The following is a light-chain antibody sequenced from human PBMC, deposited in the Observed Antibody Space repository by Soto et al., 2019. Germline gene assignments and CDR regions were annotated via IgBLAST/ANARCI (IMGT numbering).Light chain of an antibody. J-gene: IGKJ5*01. V-gene: IGKV4-1*01. CDR1: QSVLFSSNNKNY. CDR2: WAS. CDR3: QQYYSTPS. Sequence: DIVMTQSPDSLAVSLGERATINCKSSQSVLFSSNNKNYLAWYQQKPGQPPKLLIYWASTRESGVPDRFSVSGSGTDFTLTISSLQAEDVAVYYCQQYYSTPSFGQGTRLEI.